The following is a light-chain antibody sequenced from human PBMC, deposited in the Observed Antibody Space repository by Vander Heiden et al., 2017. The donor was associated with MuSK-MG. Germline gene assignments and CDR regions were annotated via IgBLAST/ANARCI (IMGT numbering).Light chain of an antibody. CDR2: GAS. J-gene: IGKJ1*01. Sequence: EIVLTQSPGTLSLSPGERVTLSCRASQSVSRNFLAWYQKKPGQTPRLLISGASSRATGIPDRFSGSGSGTDFTLTISRLEPEDFAVYFWQQDGSSQTFGQGTKVEIK. CDR3: QQDGSSQT. CDR1: QSVSRNF. V-gene: IGKV3-20*01.